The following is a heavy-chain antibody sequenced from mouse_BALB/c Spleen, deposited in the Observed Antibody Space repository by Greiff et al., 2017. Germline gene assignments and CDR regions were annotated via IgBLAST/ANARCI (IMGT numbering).Heavy chain of an antibody. Sequence: EVKLEESGPSLVKPSQTLSLTCSVTGDSITSGYWNWIRKFPGNKLEYMGYISYSGSTYYNPSLKSRISITRDTSKNQYYLQLNSVTTEDTATYYCARYTTVSSYFDYWGQGTTLTVSS. CDR1: GDSITSGY. V-gene: IGHV3-8*02. J-gene: IGHJ2*01. D-gene: IGHD1-1*01. CDR2: ISYSGST. CDR3: ARYTTVSSYFDY.